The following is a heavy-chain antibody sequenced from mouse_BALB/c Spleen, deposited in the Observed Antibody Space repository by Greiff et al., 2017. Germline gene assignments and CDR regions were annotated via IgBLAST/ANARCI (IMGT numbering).Heavy chain of an antibody. CDR2: ISDGGSYT. V-gene: IGHV5-4*02. D-gene: IGHD1-2*01. J-gene: IGHJ2*01. CDR1: GFTFSDYY. Sequence: EVHLVESGGGLVKPGGSLKLSCAASGFTFSDYYMYWVRQTPEKRLEWVATISDGGSYTYYPDSVKGRFTISRDNAKNNLYLQMSSLKSEDTAMYYCARETAHYFDYWGQGTTLTVSS. CDR3: ARETAHYFDY.